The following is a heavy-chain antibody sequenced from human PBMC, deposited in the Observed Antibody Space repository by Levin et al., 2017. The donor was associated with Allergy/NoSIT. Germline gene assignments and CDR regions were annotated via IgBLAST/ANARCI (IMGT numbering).Heavy chain of an antibody. CDR3: GRNAEKALGIP. Sequence: SQTLSLTCIVSCDSLSSGNWWSWVRQSPGTGLEWIGQIYDRGSANYNPSLKNRATISLDKSKNQFSLQLSSVTAADTAVYYCGRNAEKALGIPRGQGTLVTVSS. D-gene: IGHD5-18*01. CDR2: IYDRGSA. V-gene: IGHV4/OR15-8*01. J-gene: IGHJ4*02. CDR1: CDSLSSGNW.